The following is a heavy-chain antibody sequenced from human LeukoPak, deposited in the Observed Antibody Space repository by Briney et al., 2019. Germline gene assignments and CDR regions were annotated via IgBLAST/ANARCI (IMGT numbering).Heavy chain of an antibody. J-gene: IGHJ4*02. D-gene: IGHD6-13*01. V-gene: IGHV3-49*04. CDR1: GFTFGDFA. CDR2: IRSKAYGGTT. Sequence: GGSLRLSCTGSGFTFGDFALGWVRQSLGEGLEWVGFIRSKAYGGTTEYAASVKGRFTISRDDSKSITYLQMNSLKSEDTAVYYCTTTRTITSIWYYFDYWGQGALVTVSS. CDR3: TTTRTITSIWYYFDY.